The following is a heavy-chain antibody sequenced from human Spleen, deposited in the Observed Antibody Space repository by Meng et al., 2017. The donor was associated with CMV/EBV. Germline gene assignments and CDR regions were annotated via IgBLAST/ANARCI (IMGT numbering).Heavy chain of an antibody. CDR3: AGFEGLVGY. Sequence: GGSLRLSCAASGFTFSNYVMSWVRQAPGKGLEWVSSISDSGGSTYYADSVKGRFTISRDNAKNSLFLQMNSLRAEDTAVYYCAGFEGLVGYWGQGTLVTSPQ. D-gene: IGHD6-6*01. CDR2: ISDSGGST. J-gene: IGHJ4*02. CDR1: GFTFSNYV. V-gene: IGHV3-23*01.